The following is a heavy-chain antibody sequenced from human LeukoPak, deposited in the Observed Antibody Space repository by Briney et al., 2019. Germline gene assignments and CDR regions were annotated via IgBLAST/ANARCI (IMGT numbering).Heavy chain of an antibody. D-gene: IGHD5-12*01. CDR3: ARAGVVATIFDY. J-gene: IGHJ4*02. CDR2: TYYSGSS. CDR1: GDAISSYY. V-gene: IGHV4-59*01. Sequence: SEPLSLTCTVSGDAISSYYWSWIPQAPGKGLGWIGYTYYSGSSTYNPSLKGRLTISVDTSKNQFSLRLTSVTAADTAVYYCARAGVVATIFDYWGQGTLVTVSS.